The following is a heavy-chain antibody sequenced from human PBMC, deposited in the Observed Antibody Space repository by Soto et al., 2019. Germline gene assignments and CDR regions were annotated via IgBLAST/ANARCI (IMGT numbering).Heavy chain of an antibody. V-gene: IGHV1-3*01. D-gene: IGHD2-2*02. CDR3: AKSATVPAAIAY. J-gene: IGHJ4*02. Sequence: QVQLVQSGAEVKKPGASVKVSCKASGYTFTSYAMHWVRQAPGQRLEWMGWINAGNGNTKYSQKFPGRVTITRDTSASTDYMQLSSVRSEDTAVYYCAKSATVPAAIAYWGQGTLVTVSS. CDR1: GYTFTSYA. CDR2: INAGNGNT.